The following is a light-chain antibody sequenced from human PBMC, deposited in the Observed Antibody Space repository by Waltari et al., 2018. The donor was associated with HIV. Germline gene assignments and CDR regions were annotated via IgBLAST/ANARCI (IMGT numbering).Light chain of an antibody. Sequence: QSVLTQPPSVSGDPGQRVTISCTGSKSNIGAGYEVHWYQQVPGTAPKLLIYGNTNRASGVPDRFSGSKSGTSASLAISGLQAEDEAEYHCQSYDSSLTTTVFGGGTKLTVL. CDR2: GNT. J-gene: IGLJ2*01. CDR1: KSNIGAGYE. V-gene: IGLV1-40*01. CDR3: QSYDSSLTTTV.